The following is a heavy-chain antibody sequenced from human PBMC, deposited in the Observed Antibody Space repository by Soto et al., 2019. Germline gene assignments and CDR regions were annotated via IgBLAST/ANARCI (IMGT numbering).Heavy chain of an antibody. CDR2: MNPNSGQA. V-gene: IGHV1-8*01. Sequence: ASVKVSCKASGYTFSSYDINWVRQATGQGLEWMGWMNPNSGQAGYAQEFQGRLTMTRDSSIRTAYMELSNLGSEDTAVYYCARVKYYGSGGYQDFLYYYAMDVWGQGTTVTVSS. D-gene: IGHD3-10*01. CDR3: ARVKYYGSGGYQDFLYYYAMDV. CDR1: GYTFSSYD. J-gene: IGHJ6*02.